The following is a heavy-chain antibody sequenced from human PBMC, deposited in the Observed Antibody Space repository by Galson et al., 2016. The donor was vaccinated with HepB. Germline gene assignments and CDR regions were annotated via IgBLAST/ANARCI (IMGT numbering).Heavy chain of an antibody. D-gene: IGHD6-19*01. CDR1: GFKLSYNV. V-gene: IGHV3-30*03. Sequence: SLRLSCAASGFKLSYNVIHWVRQAPGKGLEWPSLISVDGINHPRADSVRGRFTISRDTSKNTVYLQMDSLRVDDTAVYYCAREGYTSGRAGTFDLWGQGTVVTVSS. J-gene: IGHJ3*01. CDR3: AREGYTSGRAGTFDL. CDR2: ISVDGINH.